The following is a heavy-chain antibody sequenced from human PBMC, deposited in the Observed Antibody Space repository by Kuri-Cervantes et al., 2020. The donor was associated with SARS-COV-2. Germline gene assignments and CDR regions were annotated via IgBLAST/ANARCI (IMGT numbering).Heavy chain of an antibody. CDR3: AKYLGYYYDSSGYYYELYYYYGMDV. CDR1: GGTESSNY. V-gene: IGHV3-53*01. D-gene: IGHD3-22*01. J-gene: IGHJ6*02. Sequence: GVLLWLNPVATGGTESSNYTSSVRQAPGKGLECVSVIYSGGSTYYADSVKGRFTISRDNSKNTLYLQMNSLRAEDTAVYYCAKYLGYYYDSSGYYYELYYYYGMDVWGQGTTVTVSS. CDR2: IYSGGST.